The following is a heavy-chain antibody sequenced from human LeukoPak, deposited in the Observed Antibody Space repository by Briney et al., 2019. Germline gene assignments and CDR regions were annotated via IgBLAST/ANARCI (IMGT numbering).Heavy chain of an antibody. D-gene: IGHD6-13*01. V-gene: IGHV4-38-2*01. Sequence: PSETLSLTCAVSGYSISSGYYCIWIRQPPGKGLEWIGSLYHSDSIYYNPSLESRVTMSVDTSKNQFSLKLSFVTAAYTAVYYCARQHDSYHYYYVDVWGKGTTVTVSS. CDR2: LYHSDSI. CDR3: ARQHDSYHYYYVDV. CDR1: GYSISSGYY. J-gene: IGHJ6*03.